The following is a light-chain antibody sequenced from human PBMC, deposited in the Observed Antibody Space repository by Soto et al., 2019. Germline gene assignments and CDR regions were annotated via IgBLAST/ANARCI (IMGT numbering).Light chain of an antibody. CDR2: EVS. J-gene: IGLJ1*01. CDR1: SSDIGFSNY. CDR3: SSYSSGTTRYV. Sequence: QSVLTQTASVXGSPGQSITISCTGTSSDIGFSNYVSWYQQHPGKAPKLMIFEVSKRPSGVSDRFSGSKSGNTPSLTISGLKAEDEADYYCSSYSSGTTRYVFGTGTKVTVL. V-gene: IGLV2-14*01.